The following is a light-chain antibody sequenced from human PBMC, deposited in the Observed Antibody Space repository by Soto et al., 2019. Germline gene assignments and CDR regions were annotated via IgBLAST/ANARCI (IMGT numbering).Light chain of an antibody. CDR3: QQYYSYPRT. CDR1: QGISSY. Sequence: IQMTQSPSSLSASVGDRVTITCRASQGISSYLAWYQQKPGKAPKLLIYAASTLQSGVPSRLSGSGSGTDFTLTISCLQSEDSATYYCQQYYSYPRTFGKGTKVDIK. V-gene: IGKV1-8*01. J-gene: IGKJ1*01. CDR2: AAS.